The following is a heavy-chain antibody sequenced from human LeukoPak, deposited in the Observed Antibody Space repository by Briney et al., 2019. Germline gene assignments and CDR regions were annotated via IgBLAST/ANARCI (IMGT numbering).Heavy chain of an antibody. CDR1: GGSISSYY. CDR3: ARDSSGWGGDAFDI. D-gene: IGHD6-19*01. CDR2: IHTSGST. J-gene: IGHJ3*02. V-gene: IGHV4-4*07. Sequence: PSETLSLTCTVSGGSISSYYWSWIRQPAGKGLEWIGRIHTSGSTNYNPSLKSRVTMSVDTSKNPFSLKLSSVTAADTAVYYCARDSSGWGGDAFDIWGQGTMVTVSS.